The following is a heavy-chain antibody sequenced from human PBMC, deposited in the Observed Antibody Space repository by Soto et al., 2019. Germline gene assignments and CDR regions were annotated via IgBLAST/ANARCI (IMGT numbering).Heavy chain of an antibody. D-gene: IGHD3-22*01. Sequence: SVKVSCKASGFTFTSSAVQWVRQARGQRLEWIGWIVVGSGNTNYAQKFQERVTITRDMSTSTAYMELSSLRSEDTAVYYCAADPAYYYDSSGWTTNDYWGQGTLVTVSS. V-gene: IGHV1-58*01. CDR3: AADPAYYYDSSGWTTNDY. J-gene: IGHJ4*02. CDR1: GFTFTSSA. CDR2: IVVGSGNT.